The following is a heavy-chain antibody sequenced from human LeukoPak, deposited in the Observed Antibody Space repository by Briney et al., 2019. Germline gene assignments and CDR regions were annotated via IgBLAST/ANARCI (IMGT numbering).Heavy chain of an antibody. CDR3: AREGTGYSGGHQYFQH. V-gene: IGHV1-46*01. CDR1: GYTFISYY. D-gene: IGHD1-26*01. J-gene: IGHJ1*01. Sequence: ASVKVSCKASGYTFISYYMHWVRQAPGQGLEWMGIISPSGASTTYAPRFQGRVTMTRDTSTSTVYMELSSLRFEDTAVYYCAREGTGYSGGHQYFQHWGQGTLVTVSS. CDR2: ISPSGAST.